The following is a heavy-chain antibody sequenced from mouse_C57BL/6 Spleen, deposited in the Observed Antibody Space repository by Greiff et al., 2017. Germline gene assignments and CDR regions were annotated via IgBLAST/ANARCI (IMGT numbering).Heavy chain of an antibody. Sequence: EVQLQQSGTVLARPGASVKLSCKTSGYTFTSYWMHWVKQRPGQGLEWIGDIYPGNSDTSYTPQFKGKAKLTAVTSARTAYMELSSLTNEESAVYYCTRENPFAYWGQGTLVTVSA. CDR1: GYTFTSYW. CDR2: IYPGNSDT. CDR3: TRENPFAY. V-gene: IGHV1-5*01. J-gene: IGHJ3*01.